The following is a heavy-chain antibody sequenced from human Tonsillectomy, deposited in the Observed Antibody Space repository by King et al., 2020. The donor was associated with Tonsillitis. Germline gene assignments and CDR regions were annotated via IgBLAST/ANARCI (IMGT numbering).Heavy chain of an antibody. J-gene: IGHJ4*02. V-gene: IGHV3-21*01. D-gene: IGHD3-22*01. Sequence: VQLVESGGGLVKPGGSLRLSCAASGFTFSSYSMNWVRQAPGKGLEWVSSISSSSSYIYYADSVKGRFTISRDNAKKSLYLQMNSLRAEDTAVYYCARDGSYYYDSSGYYFFDYWGQGTLVTVSS. CDR1: GFTFSSYS. CDR3: ARDGSYYYDSSGYYFFDY. CDR2: ISSSSSYI.